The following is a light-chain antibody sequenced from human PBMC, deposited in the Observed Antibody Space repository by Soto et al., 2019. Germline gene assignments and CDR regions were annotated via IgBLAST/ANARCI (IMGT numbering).Light chain of an antibody. CDR2: DVS. V-gene: IGKV1-5*01. CDR3: QQYYISWS. Sequence: DIQMTQSPSTLSASVGDIVTITCRASQFVSSVFGCYQQKPGKVPKLLIFDVSILASGVPSRFSGSGAGTEFTLTISSVQPEDFATYSCQQYYISWSFGQGTKVDIK. CDR1: QFVSSV. J-gene: IGKJ1*01.